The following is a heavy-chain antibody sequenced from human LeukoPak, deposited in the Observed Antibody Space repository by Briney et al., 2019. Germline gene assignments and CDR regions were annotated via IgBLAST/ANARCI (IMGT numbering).Heavy chain of an antibody. Sequence: PGGSLRLSSAASGFTFSSYAMHWVRQAPGKGLEWVALISYDGSNRYYADSVKGRFTISRDNSKNTLYLQMNSLRAEDTAVYYCARQVGAYCGGDCYSYYFDYWGQGTLVPSPQ. D-gene: IGHD2-21*02. CDR1: GFTFSSYA. CDR2: ISYDGSNR. CDR3: ARQVGAYCGGDCYSYYFDY. J-gene: IGHJ4*02. V-gene: IGHV3-30*04.